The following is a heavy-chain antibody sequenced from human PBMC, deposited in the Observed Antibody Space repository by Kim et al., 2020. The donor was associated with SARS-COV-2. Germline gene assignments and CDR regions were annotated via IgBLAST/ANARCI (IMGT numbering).Heavy chain of an antibody. CDR1: GFTFSSYS. CDR3: AREVGGDYLNLIFYYGMDV. CDR2: ISSSSSYI. D-gene: IGHD4-17*01. Sequence: GGSLRLSCAASGFTFSSYSMNWVRQAPGKGLEWVSSISSSSSYIYYADSVKGRFTISRDNAKNSLYLQMNSLRAEDTAVYYCAREVGGDYLNLIFYYGMDVWGQGTTVTVSS. J-gene: IGHJ6*02. V-gene: IGHV3-21*01.